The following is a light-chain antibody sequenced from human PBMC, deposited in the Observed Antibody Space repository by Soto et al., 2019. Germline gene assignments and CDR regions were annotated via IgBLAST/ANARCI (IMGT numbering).Light chain of an antibody. V-gene: IGLV2-14*01. CDR1: SSYVGAYNS. CDR3: SSYTSSSTLV. CDR2: DVS. J-gene: IGLJ1*01. Sequence: SLRTPAAPLLGSPRELISISYPGNSSYVGAYNSVAWYQHNPGKAPKLMIYDVSNRPSGVSSRFSGSKSANTASLSISGLQADDEADYYCSSYTSSSTLVFGTGTKVTV.